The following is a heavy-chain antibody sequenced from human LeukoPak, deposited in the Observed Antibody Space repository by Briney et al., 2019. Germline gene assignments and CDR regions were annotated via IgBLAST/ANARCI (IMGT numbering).Heavy chain of an antibody. D-gene: IGHD3-22*01. CDR1: GFTFSDYY. CDR3: ARDYDSSGYYYLGAFDI. V-gene: IGHV3-11*04. Sequence: GGSLRLSCAASGFTFSDYYMSWIRQAPGKGLEWASYISSSGSTIYYADSVKGRFTISRDNAKNSLYLQMNSLRAEDTAVYYCARDYDSSGYYYLGAFDIWGQGTMVTVLS. CDR2: ISSSGSTI. J-gene: IGHJ3*02.